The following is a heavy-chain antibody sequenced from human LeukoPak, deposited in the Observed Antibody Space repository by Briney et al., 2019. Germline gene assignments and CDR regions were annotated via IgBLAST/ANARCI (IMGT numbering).Heavy chain of an antibody. CDR3: ARGDSCDY. J-gene: IGHJ4*02. Sequence: ASVKASCKASGYTFTNYYIHWVRQAPGQGLEWMGWLSPNSGGTNYAQKFQDRVTMTRDTSISTAYMELSRLRSDDTAVYFCARGDSCDYWGQGTLVTVSS. D-gene: IGHD2-2*01. CDR2: LSPNSGGT. V-gene: IGHV1-2*02. CDR1: GYTFTNYY.